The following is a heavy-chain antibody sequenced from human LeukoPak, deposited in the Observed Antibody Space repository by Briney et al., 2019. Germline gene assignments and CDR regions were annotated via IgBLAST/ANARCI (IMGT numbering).Heavy chain of an antibody. J-gene: IGHJ6*02. CDR1: GYTFTSYY. CDR3: ARDPIGYCSSTSCYGENGMDV. CDR2: INPSGGST. Sequence: ASVKVSCKASGYTFTSYYMHWVRQAPGQGLEWMGIINPSGGSTSYAQKVQGRVTMTRDTSTSTVYMELSSLRSEDTAVYYCARDPIGYCSSTSCYGENGMDVWGQGTTVTVSS. D-gene: IGHD2-2*01. V-gene: IGHV1-46*01.